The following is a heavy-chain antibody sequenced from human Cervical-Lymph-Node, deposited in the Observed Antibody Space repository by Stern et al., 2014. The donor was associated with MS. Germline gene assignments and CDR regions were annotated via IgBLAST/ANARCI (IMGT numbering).Heavy chain of an antibody. CDR1: GYTFTSYW. Sequence: MQLVQSGPEVKRPGESLKISCQASGYTFTSYWNGWVRQMPGKGLVWIAIIFPGGSDIRYSPSFQGQVTISADKSSSTAYLQWNNLKASDTAIYYCARQRYFDYWGQGTLVTVSS. J-gene: IGHJ4*02. CDR3: ARQRYFDY. V-gene: IGHV5-51*01. CDR2: IFPGGSDI.